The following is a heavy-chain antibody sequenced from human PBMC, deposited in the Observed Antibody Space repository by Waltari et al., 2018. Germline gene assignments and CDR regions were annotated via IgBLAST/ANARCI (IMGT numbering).Heavy chain of an antibody. V-gene: IGHV3-21*01. CDR3: ATGGWGFYLDY. J-gene: IGHJ4*02. CDR2: ISSSSGYT. Sequence: EVHLVASGGGLVKPGGSLRLSCSASGFSFSYYSMNWVRQAPGKGLEWVSSISSSSGYTHYADSVKGRFTISRDNAKNSLYLQMNSLRAEDTAVYYCATGGWGFYLDYWGQGTLVTVSS. CDR1: GFSFSYYS. D-gene: IGHD7-27*01.